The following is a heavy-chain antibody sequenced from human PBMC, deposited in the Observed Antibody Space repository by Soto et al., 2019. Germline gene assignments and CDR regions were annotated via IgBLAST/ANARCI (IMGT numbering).Heavy chain of an antibody. CDR2: ISSSSSTI. CDR1: GFTFSSYS. J-gene: IGHJ4*02. Sequence: PGGSLRLSCAASGFTFSSYSMNWVLQAPWKGLEWVSYISSSSSTIYYADSVKGRFTISRDNAKNSLYLQMNSLRAEDTAVYYCARAVDEYQLLRPLYYFDYWGQGTLVTVSS. D-gene: IGHD2-2*01. CDR3: ARAVDEYQLLRPLYYFDY. V-gene: IGHV3-48*01.